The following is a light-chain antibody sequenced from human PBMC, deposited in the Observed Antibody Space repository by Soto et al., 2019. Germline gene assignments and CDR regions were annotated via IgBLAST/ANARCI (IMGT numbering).Light chain of an antibody. J-gene: IGKJ4*01. CDR1: QSFSSSY. CDR3: QQYSGSPPLT. CDR2: GAS. V-gene: IGKV3-20*01. Sequence: ENVLTQSPGTLSLSPGERATLSCRASQSFSSSYLAWYQQKPGQPPRLLMYGASNRATGIPDRISGSGSGTDFTLTISRLEPEDFAVYYCQQYSGSPPLTFGGGTKVEIK.